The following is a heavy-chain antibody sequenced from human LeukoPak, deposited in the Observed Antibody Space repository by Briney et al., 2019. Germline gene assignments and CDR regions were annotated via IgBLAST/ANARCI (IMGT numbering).Heavy chain of an antibody. CDR2: IKQDGSKK. V-gene: IGHV3-7*03. D-gene: IGHD2-2*01. J-gene: IGHJ4*02. Sequence: GGSLRLSCAASGFTFSSYWMTWVRQAPGKGLEWVANIKQDGSKKSYVDSVKGRFTISRDNAKDSLYLQMNSLRADDTGVYYCASQPAAADVDYWGQGTLVTVSS. CDR3: ASQPAAADVDY. CDR1: GFTFSSYW.